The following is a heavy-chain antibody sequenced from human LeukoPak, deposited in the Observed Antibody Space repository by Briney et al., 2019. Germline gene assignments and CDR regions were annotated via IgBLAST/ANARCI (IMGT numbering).Heavy chain of an antibody. J-gene: IGHJ4*02. D-gene: IGHD5-24*01. Sequence: GGSLRLSCAASGFTFSSYSMNWVRQAPGKGLEWVSSISSSSSTIYYADSVKGRFTISRDNAKNSLYLQMNSLRAEDTAVYYCARETRVRWTDYWGQGILVTVSS. CDR3: ARETRVRWTDY. V-gene: IGHV3-48*04. CDR2: ISSSSSTI. CDR1: GFTFSSYS.